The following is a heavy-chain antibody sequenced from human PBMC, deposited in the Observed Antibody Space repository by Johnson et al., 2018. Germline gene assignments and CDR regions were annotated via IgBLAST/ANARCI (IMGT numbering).Heavy chain of an antibody. Sequence: QVQLQESGPGLVKXSQTLSLTCLVSGGSINSGTYFWRWIRQSAGRGLEWIGRSYTSGRTNYNPSLKSRVIISLDTSKNLFTLKLNSVTAADTAVYFCASYRGDYAEYFPNWGQGTLVTVSS. CDR3: ASYRGDYAEYFPN. CDR1: GGSINSGTYF. J-gene: IGHJ1*01. CDR2: SYTSGRT. V-gene: IGHV4-61*02. D-gene: IGHD4-17*01.